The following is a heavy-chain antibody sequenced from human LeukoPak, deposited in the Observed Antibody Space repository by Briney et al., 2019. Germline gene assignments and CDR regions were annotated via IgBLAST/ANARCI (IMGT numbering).Heavy chain of an antibody. Sequence: GGSLRLSCAASGFTFSSYAMSWVRQAPRKGLEWVSAISGSGGSTYYADSVKGRFTISRDNSKNTLYLQMNSLRAEDTAVYYCAKEVTYYYDSSGYSDAFDIWGQGTMVTVSS. CDR1: GFTFSSYA. CDR2: ISGSGGST. D-gene: IGHD3-22*01. CDR3: AKEVTYYYDSSGYSDAFDI. J-gene: IGHJ3*02. V-gene: IGHV3-23*01.